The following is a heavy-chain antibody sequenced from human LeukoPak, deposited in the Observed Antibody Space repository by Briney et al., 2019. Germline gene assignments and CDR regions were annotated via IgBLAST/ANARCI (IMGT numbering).Heavy chain of an antibody. CDR1: GYTFTNYY. CDR3: ARGPHDGSGWYEF. D-gene: IGHD3-22*01. V-gene: IGHV1-46*01. J-gene: IGHJ5*01. Sequence: GASVKVSCKASGYTFTNYYMHWVRHAPGQGLGWRGIITPTGGSSSYAQKFQGRVTMTRDTSTSTVYMELSSLRSEDTAVYFCARGPHDGSGWYEFWGQGTLVTVSS. CDR2: ITPTGGSS.